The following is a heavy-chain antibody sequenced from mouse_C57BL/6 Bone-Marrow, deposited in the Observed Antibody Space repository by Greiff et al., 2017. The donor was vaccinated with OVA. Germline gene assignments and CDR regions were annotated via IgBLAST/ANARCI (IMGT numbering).Heavy chain of an antibody. V-gene: IGHV5-17*01. D-gene: IGHD2-4*01. CDR2: ISSGSSTI. Sequence: EVKLVESGGGLVKPGGSLKLSCAASGFTFSDYGMHWVRQAPEQGLEWVAYISSGSSTIYYADTVKGRFTISRDTAKNTLFLQMTSLRCEDTAMDYGAREGLRLTYWYFDVWGTGTTVTVSS. CDR1: GFTFSDYG. J-gene: IGHJ1*03. CDR3: AREGLRLTYWYFDV.